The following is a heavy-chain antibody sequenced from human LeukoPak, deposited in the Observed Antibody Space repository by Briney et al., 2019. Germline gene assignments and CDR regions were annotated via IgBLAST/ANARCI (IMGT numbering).Heavy chain of an antibody. V-gene: IGHV4-4*07. CDR2: IYTSGNT. D-gene: IGHD2-15*01. CDR1: GGSISSYY. CDR3: ARWVGTGYCSGSTCYNWFDP. J-gene: IGHJ5*02. Sequence: SETLSLTCTVSGGSISSYYWSWLRQPAGKGLEWIGRIYTSGNTNYNPSLKSRVTMSLDTSKSQFSLKLSSVTAADTAVYYCARWVGTGYCSGSTCYNWFDPWGQGTLVTVSS.